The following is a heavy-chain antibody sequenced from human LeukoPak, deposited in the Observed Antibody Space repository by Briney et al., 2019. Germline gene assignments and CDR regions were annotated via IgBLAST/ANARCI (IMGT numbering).Heavy chain of an antibody. CDR3: ARTQSQSGSYRYYFGY. CDR1: GASVGSAGYY. CDR2: VYYIANT. D-gene: IGHD1-26*01. Sequence: SSETLSLTCTVSGASVGSAGYYWSWIRQPPGGELEWIGYVYYIANTNYNPSLKSRVTMSVNPSRNQFSLKLNSVTAADTAIYYCARTQSQSGSYRYYFGYWGQGTLVTVSS. V-gene: IGHV4-61*08. J-gene: IGHJ4*02.